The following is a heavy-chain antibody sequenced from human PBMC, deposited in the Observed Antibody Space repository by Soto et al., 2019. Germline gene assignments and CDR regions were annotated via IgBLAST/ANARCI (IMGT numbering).Heavy chain of an antibody. D-gene: IGHD2-15*01. J-gene: IGHJ4*02. Sequence: SETLSLTCAVYGGSFSGYHWSWIRQPPGKGLEWIGEINHSGSTNYNPSLKSRVTISVDTSKNQFSLKLSSVTAADTAVYYCARGGFSGADYWGQGTLVTVSS. CDR1: GGSFSGYH. V-gene: IGHV4-34*01. CDR3: ARGGFSGADY. CDR2: INHSGST.